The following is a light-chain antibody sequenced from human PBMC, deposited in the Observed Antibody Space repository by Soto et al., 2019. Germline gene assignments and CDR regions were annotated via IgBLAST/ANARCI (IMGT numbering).Light chain of an antibody. V-gene: IGKV1-27*01. J-gene: IGKJ1*01. CDR3: QKYNSAPRT. Sequence: DIQMTQSPSSLSASVGDRVTITCRASQSISNYLAWYQQKPGKVPKLLIYAAFTLQSGLPSRFSSSGSGTEFTLTISSLKPEGVATYYCQKYNSAPRTFDQGTKVEIK. CDR2: AAF. CDR1: QSISNY.